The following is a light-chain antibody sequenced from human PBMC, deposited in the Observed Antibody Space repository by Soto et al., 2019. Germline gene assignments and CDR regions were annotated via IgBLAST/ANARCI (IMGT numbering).Light chain of an antibody. CDR1: SSDVGGYNY. J-gene: IGLJ3*02. V-gene: IGLV2-8*01. Sequence: QSALTQPPSASGSPGQSVTISCTGTSSDVGGYNYVSWYQQHPGKAPKLLIYEVSKRPSGVPDRFSGSKSGNTASLTVSGLQAADEADYYCSSGSYNWVFGGGTKLTVL. CDR2: EVS. CDR3: SSGSYNWV.